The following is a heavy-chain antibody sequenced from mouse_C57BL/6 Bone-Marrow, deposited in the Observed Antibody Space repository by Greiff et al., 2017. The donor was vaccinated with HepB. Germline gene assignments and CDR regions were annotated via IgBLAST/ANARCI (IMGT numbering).Heavy chain of an antibody. CDR2: IYPGSGST. D-gene: IGHD1-1*01. CDR1: GYTFTSYW. J-gene: IGHJ1*03. CDR3: ARGPYYDSSYWYFDV. Sequence: QVQLQQPGAELVKPGASVKMSCKASGYTFTSYWITWVKQRPGQGLEWIGDIYPGSGSTNYNEKFKSKATLTVDTSSSTAYMQLSSLTSEDSAVYSCARGPYYDSSYWYFDVWGRGTAVTVTS. V-gene: IGHV1-55*01.